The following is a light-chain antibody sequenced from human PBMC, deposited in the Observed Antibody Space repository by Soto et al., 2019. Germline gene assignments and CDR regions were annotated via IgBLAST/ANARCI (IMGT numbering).Light chain of an antibody. CDR2: DSS. CDR1: HNIERW. J-gene: IGKJ1*01. Sequence: QMTQSPSTLSASVGDRVTITCRASHNIERWMAWYQQKPGKAPSLLIFDSSTLHSGVPSRFSGSGSGTEFTLTIISLQPDEFATYYCPQFAVPRTFGQGTKVDLK. V-gene: IGKV1-5*01. CDR3: PQFAVPRT.